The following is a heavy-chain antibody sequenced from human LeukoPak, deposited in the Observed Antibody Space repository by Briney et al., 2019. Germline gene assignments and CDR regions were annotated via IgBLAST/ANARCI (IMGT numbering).Heavy chain of an antibody. D-gene: IGHD2-2*01. Sequence: SETLSLTCAVYGGSFSGYYWSWIRQPPGKGLEWIGEINHSGSTNYNPSLESRVTISVDTSKNQFSLKLSSVTAADTAVYYCARGRKAPWYCSSTSCSSNHYFDYWGQGTLVTVSS. J-gene: IGHJ4*02. CDR2: INHSGST. V-gene: IGHV4-34*01. CDR3: ARGRKAPWYCSSTSCSSNHYFDY. CDR1: GGSFSGYY.